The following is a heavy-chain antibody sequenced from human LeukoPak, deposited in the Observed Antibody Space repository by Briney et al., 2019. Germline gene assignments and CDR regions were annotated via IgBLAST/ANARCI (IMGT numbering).Heavy chain of an antibody. CDR2: IKQDGSEK. Sequence: GGSLRLSCAASGFTFSSYWMSWVRQAPGKGLEWVANIKQDGSEKYYVDSVKGRFTISRDNAKNSLYLQMNSLRAEDTAVYYCARDRPYYYDSSGFDPYYFDYWGQGTLATVSS. J-gene: IGHJ4*02. V-gene: IGHV3-7*01. D-gene: IGHD3-22*01. CDR1: GFTFSSYW. CDR3: ARDRPYYYDSSGFDPYYFDY.